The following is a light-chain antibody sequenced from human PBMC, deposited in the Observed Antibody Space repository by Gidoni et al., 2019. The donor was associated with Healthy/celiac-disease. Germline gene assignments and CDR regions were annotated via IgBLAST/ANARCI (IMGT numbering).Light chain of an antibody. Sequence: EIVLTKSPATLALSTGERATLSCRASQSVSSYLAWYQQTPGQAPRLLLYASSNRATGIPARFSGSGSWTDCTLPISSLEPEDFAVYYCQQRSNWPLTFGGXTKVEIK. V-gene: IGKV3-11*01. J-gene: IGKJ4*01. CDR3: QQRSNWPLT. CDR2: ASS. CDR1: QSVSSY.